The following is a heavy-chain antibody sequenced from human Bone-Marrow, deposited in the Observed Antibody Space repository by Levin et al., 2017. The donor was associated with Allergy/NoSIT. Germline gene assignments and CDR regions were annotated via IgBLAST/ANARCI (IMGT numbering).Heavy chain of an antibody. V-gene: IGHV4-59*01. J-gene: IGHJ6*03. Sequence: SPTLSLPCTVSGGSIHNYYWNWIRRPPGKGLEWIGYIYYNGNTNYNPSLKSRVTLSLDTSKNQVSLELSSVTAADTAVYYCSRGPDYGPARCYHMDVWGKGTTVTVSS. CDR3: SRGPDYGPARCYHMDV. D-gene: IGHD3-10*01. CDR2: IYYNGNT. CDR1: GGSIHNYY.